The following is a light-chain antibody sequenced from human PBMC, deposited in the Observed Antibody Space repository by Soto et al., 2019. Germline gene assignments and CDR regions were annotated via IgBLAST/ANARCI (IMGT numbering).Light chain of an antibody. CDR3: SSYGGRNNLL. Sequence: QSALTQPPSASGSPGQSVTISCTGTSSDVGGYNYVSWYQQHPGKAPKVMIYEVSKRPSGVPDRFSGSKSGNTASLTVSGLQAEDEADYYCSSYGGRNNLLFGGGTKLTGL. V-gene: IGLV2-8*01. CDR2: EVS. CDR1: SSDVGGYNY. J-gene: IGLJ2*01.